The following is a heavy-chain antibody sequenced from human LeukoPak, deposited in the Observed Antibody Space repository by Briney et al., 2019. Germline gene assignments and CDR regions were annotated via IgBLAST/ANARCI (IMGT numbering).Heavy chain of an antibody. CDR3: ATIKRGNIYGYFDF. Sequence: SETLSLTCTVPGGSISSHYWSWIRQPPGKGLEWIGYMYDSVRTKDHPSLKSRVTLSADTSKNQSSLRLSSVTAADTAVYYCATIKRGNIYGYFDFWGQGILVTVSS. CDR2: MYDSVRT. D-gene: IGHD5-18*01. J-gene: IGHJ4*02. V-gene: IGHV4-59*11. CDR1: GGSISSHY.